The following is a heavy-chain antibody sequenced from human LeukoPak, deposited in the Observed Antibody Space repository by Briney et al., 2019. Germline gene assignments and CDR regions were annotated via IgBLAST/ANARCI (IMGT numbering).Heavy chain of an antibody. CDR2: IYYSVTT. D-gene: IGHD2-21*01. CDR1: GGSISSSSFY. CDR3: ATFHIPNPLIWYFDY. J-gene: IGHJ4*02. V-gene: IGHV4-39*07. Sequence: SETLSLTCTVSGGSISSSSFYWGWIRQPPGKGLEWIGSIYYSVTTYYNPSLKSRVTISVDTSKNQFSLKLSSVTAADTAVYYCATFHIPNPLIWYFDYWGQGTLVTVSS.